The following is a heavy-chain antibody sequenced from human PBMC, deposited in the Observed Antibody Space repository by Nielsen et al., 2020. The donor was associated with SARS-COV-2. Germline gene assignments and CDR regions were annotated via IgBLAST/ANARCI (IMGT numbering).Heavy chain of an antibody. J-gene: IGHJ4*02. D-gene: IGHD5-24*01. V-gene: IGHV3-23*01. Sequence: GESLKISCTASGFTFGDYAMSWFRQAPGKGLEWVSAISGSGGSTYYADSVKGRFTISRDNSKNTLYLQMNSLRAEDTAVYYCAKAERWLQPPDFDYWGQGTLVTVSS. CDR3: AKAERWLQPPDFDY. CDR1: GFTFGDYA. CDR2: ISGSGGST.